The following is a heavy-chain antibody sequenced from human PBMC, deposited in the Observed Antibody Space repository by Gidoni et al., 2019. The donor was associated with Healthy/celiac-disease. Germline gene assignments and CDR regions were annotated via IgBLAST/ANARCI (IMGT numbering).Heavy chain of an antibody. CDR2: ISYDGSNK. CDR1: GFTFSIYA. D-gene: IGHD5-18*01. Sequence: QVQLVESGGGVVQPGRSLRLSCAASGFTFSIYAMHWVRQAPGKGLEGVAVISYDGSNKYYADSVKGRFTISRDNSKNTLYLQMNSLRAEDTAVYYCARDRERAVDTAMVRGGRNYMDVWGKGTTVTVSS. V-gene: IGHV3-30-3*01. CDR3: ARDRERAVDTAMVRGGRNYMDV. J-gene: IGHJ6*03.